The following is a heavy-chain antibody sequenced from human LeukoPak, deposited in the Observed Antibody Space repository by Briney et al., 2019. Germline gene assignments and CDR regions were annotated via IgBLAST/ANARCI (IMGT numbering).Heavy chain of an antibody. D-gene: IGHD3-22*01. CDR2: ISTYNGNT. CDR3: ARSTHDYDSTLYYMDV. CDR1: GYTFVNYG. V-gene: IGHV1-18*01. J-gene: IGHJ6*03. Sequence: ASVKVSCKASGYTFVNYGVNWVRQAPGQGLEWMGWISTYNGNTVYAQKLQDRVTMTTDTSTTTAYMELRSLRSDDTAVYYCARSTHDYDSTLYYMDVWGKGTTVTVSS.